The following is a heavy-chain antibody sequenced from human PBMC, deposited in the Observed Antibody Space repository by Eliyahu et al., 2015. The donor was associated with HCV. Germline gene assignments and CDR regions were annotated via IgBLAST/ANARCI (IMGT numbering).Heavy chain of an antibody. CDR3: ARDRRWHTGGYDFEIDY. V-gene: IGHV3-21*01. Sequence: EVQLVESGGGLVKPGGSLRLSCAASGFTFSSYSMNWVRQAPGKGLEWVSSISSSSSYIYYADSVKGRFTISRDNAKNSLYLQMNSLRAEDTAVYYCARDRRWHTGGYDFEIDYWGQGTLVTVSS. J-gene: IGHJ4*02. CDR2: ISSSSSYI. CDR1: GFTFSSYS. D-gene: IGHD5-12*01.